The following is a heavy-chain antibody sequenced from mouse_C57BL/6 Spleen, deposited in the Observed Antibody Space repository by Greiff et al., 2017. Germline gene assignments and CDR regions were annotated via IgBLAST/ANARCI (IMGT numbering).Heavy chain of an antibody. CDR1: GLTFSNYW. CDR3: TELGRYFDV. Sequence: EVKLEESGGGLVQPGGSMKLSCVASGLTFSNYWMNWVRQSPEKGLEWVAQIRLKSDNYATHYAESVKGRFTISRDDSKSSVYLQMNNLRAEDTGIYYCTELGRYFDVWGTGTTVTVSS. D-gene: IGHD4-1*01. V-gene: IGHV6-3*01. J-gene: IGHJ1*03. CDR2: IRLKSDNYAT.